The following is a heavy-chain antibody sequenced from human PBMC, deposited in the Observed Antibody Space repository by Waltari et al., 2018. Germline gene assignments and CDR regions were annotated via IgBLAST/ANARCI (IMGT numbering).Heavy chain of an antibody. V-gene: IGHV4-34*01. J-gene: IGHJ4*02. D-gene: IGHD2-2*01. CDR2: INHSGST. CDR3: ARDKRARYCSSTSCYGIDY. CDR1: GGSFSGYY. Sequence: QVQLQQWGAGLLKPSETLSLTCAVYGGSFSGYYWSWIRQPPGTGLEWIGEINHSGSTNYNPSLKSRVTISVDTSKNQFSLKLSSVTAADTAVYYCARDKRARYCSSTSCYGIDYWGQGTLVTVSS.